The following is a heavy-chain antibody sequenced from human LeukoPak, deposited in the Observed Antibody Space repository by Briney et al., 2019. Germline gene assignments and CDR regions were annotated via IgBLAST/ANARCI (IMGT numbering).Heavy chain of an antibody. D-gene: IGHD2-15*01. CDR1: GFTFSSYS. V-gene: IGHV3-48*01. CDR3: AKAHVVVVAASRVDY. Sequence: GGSLRLSCAASGFTFSSYSMNWVRQAPGKGLEWVSYISSSSSTIYYADSVKGRFTISRDNAKNSLYLQMNSLRAEDTAVYYCAKAHVVVVAASRVDYWGQGTLVTVSS. CDR2: ISSSSSTI. J-gene: IGHJ4*02.